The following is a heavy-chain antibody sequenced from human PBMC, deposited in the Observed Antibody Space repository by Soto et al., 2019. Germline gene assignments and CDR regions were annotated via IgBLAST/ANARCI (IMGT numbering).Heavy chain of an antibody. V-gene: IGHV1-69*06. CDR2: IIPIFGTA. D-gene: IGHD2-2*01. CDR3: ARDVVVVTAADPSLNWFDP. J-gene: IGHJ5*02. CDR1: GGTFSSYA. Sequence: GASVKVSCKASGGTFSSYAISWVRQAPGQGLEWMGGIIPIFGTANYAQKFQGRVTITADKSTSTAYMELSSLRSEDTAVYYCARDVVVVTAADPSLNWFDPWGQGTLVTVSS.